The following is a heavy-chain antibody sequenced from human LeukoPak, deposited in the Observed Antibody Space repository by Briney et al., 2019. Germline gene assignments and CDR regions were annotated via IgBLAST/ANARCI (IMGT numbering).Heavy chain of an antibody. J-gene: IGHJ6*02. CDR1: GFTVSNNY. CDR2: IYSGDST. V-gene: IGHV3-53*01. D-gene: IGHD5-12*01. Sequence: GGSLRLSCAASGFTVSNNYMTWLRQAPGKGLEWVSVIYSGDSTSYAESVKGRFTISRDNSKNTVYLQMNSLRVEDTAVYYCARARYSWTGSGMDVWGQGTTVSVSS. CDR3: ARARYSWTGSGMDV.